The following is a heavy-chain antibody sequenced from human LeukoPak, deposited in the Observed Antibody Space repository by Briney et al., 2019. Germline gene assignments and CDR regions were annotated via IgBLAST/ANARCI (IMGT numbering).Heavy chain of an antibody. J-gene: IGHJ4*02. CDR1: SDSISSGDYY. CDR3: AREHKSYGDYPYYFDS. D-gene: IGHD4-17*01. Sequence: SETLSLTCTVSSDSISSGDYYWSWIRQPAGKGLEFIGYMNKKGGTFYNPPLKSRVSISIDTSKNQFSLKLTSVTAADTAVYFCAREHKSYGDYPYYFDSWGQGTLVTVSS. V-gene: IGHV4-30-4*01. CDR2: MNKKGGT.